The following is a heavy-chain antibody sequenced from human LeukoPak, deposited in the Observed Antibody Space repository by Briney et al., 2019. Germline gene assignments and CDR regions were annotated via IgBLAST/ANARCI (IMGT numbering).Heavy chain of an antibody. V-gene: IGHV3-7*01. CDR1: GFTFRRHC. Sequence: GGSLRLSCAASGFTFRRHCMSWVRQAPGKGPEWVANMRDDGSEEFYVNSVEGRFTISRDNTKNSLYLYMDSLRAEDTAVYYCARDLWLGERGLFFFEYWGQGALVTVAS. D-gene: IGHD1-1*01. CDR2: MRDDGSEE. J-gene: IGHJ4*02. CDR3: ARDLWLGERGLFFFEY.